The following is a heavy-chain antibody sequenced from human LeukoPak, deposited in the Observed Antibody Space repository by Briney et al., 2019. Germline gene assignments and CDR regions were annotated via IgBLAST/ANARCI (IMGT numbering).Heavy chain of an antibody. J-gene: IGHJ4*02. CDR1: GFTFSSYG. V-gene: IGHV3-30*18. Sequence: GRSLRLSCAASGFTFSSYGMHWVRQAPGKGLEWVAVISYDGSNKYYADSVKGRFTISRDNSKNTLYLQMNSLRAEDTAVYYCAKETTGNGDYGPFDYWGQGTLVTVSS. D-gene: IGHD4-17*01. CDR3: AKETTGNGDYGPFDY. CDR2: ISYDGSNK.